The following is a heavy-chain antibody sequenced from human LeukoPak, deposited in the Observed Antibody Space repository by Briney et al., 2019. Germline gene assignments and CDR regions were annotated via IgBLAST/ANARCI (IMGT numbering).Heavy chain of an antibody. D-gene: IGHD3-10*01. CDR3: ARIYYYGSGGKLDY. CDR2: ISSSSSTI. J-gene: IGHJ4*02. CDR1: GFTFSSYS. V-gene: IGHV3-48*01. Sequence: PGGSLRLSCAASGFTFSSYSMNWVRQAPGKGLEWVSYISSSSSTIYYADSVKGRFTISRDNAKNSLYLQMNSLRAEDTAVYYCARIYYYGSGGKLDYWGQGTLVTVSS.